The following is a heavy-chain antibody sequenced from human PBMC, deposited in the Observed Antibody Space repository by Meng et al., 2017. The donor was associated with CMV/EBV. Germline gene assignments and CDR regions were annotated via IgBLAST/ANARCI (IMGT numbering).Heavy chain of an antibody. J-gene: IGHJ5*02. CDR3: ARGARYCSGGSCSSWFDP. Sequence: ISGGGYCGSWIRQHPGKGLEWIGYIYYSGSTYYNPSLKSRVTISVDTSKNQFSLKLSSVTAADTAVYYCARGARYCSGGSCSSWFDPWGQGTLVTVSS. D-gene: IGHD2-15*01. CDR2: IYYSGST. CDR1: ISGGGYC. V-gene: IGHV4-31*02.